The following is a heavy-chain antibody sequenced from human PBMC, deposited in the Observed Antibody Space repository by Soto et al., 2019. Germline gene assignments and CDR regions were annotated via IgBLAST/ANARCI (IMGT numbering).Heavy chain of an antibody. CDR1: GFTFSSYA. V-gene: IGHV3-23*01. D-gene: IGHD3-10*01. CDR2: FSGSGDST. J-gene: IGHJ6*02. CDR3: AKGLRGWDYYYGMDV. Sequence: RRSVRLSCAASGFTFSSYAMSWVRQAPRKGLEWGSTFSGSGDSTYYADSVKGRITISRDNSKNTLYLQMNSLRAEDTAVYYCAKGLRGWDYYYGMDVWARGTTVPVSS.